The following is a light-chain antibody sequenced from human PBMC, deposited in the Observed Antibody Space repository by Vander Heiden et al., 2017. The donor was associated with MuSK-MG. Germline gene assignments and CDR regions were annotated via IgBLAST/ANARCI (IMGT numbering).Light chain of an antibody. V-gene: IGKV3-11*01. CDR3: QQRSNWPLT. CDR1: QSVSIY. Sequence: EIVLTQSPATLSLSPGERATLSCRASQSVSIYLAWYQQKPGQAPSLLIYEASNRATGIPGRFSGSGSGTDFTLTISSLEPEDIAFYYCQQRSNWPLTFGGRTKVEIK. J-gene: IGKJ4*01. CDR2: EAS.